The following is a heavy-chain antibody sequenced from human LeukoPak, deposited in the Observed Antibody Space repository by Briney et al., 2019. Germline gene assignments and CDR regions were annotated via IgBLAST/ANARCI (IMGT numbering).Heavy chain of an antibody. D-gene: IGHD6-19*01. CDR1: GFTFSSYG. Sequence: GGSLRLSCAASGFTFSSYGMHWVRQAPGKGLEWVAVISYDGSNKYYADSVKGRFTISRDNSKNTLYLQMNSLRAEDTAVYYCARAGYSSGWYAAHFDYWGQGTLVTASS. CDR2: ISYDGSNK. J-gene: IGHJ4*02. V-gene: IGHV3-30*03. CDR3: ARAGYSSGWYAAHFDY.